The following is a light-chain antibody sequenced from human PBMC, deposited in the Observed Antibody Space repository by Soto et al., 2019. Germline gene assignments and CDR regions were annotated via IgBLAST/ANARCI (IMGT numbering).Light chain of an antibody. Sequence: QSALTQPASVSGSPGQSITISCTGTSSDVGGYNYVAWYQQHPGKVPRLMIYEVSSRPSGVSNRFSGSKSGSTASLTISGLQAEDEADYYCISYTSSSTSYVFGTGTKV. J-gene: IGLJ1*01. CDR2: EVS. CDR1: SSDVGGYNY. CDR3: ISYTSSSTSYV. V-gene: IGLV2-14*01.